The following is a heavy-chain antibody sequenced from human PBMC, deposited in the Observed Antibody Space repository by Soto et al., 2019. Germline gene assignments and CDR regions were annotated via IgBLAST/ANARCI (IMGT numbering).Heavy chain of an antibody. CDR2: IDPSDSYT. CDR3: ARDDLGYCSGGSCYAVSWFDP. V-gene: IGHV5-10-1*01. CDR1: GYSFTSYW. D-gene: IGHD2-15*01. Sequence: PGESLKISCNGSGYSFTSYWISWVRQMPGKGLEWMGRIDPSDSYTNYSPSFQGHVTISADKSISTAYLQWSSLKASDTAMYYCARDDLGYCSGGSCYAVSWFDPWGQGTLVTAPQ. J-gene: IGHJ5*02.